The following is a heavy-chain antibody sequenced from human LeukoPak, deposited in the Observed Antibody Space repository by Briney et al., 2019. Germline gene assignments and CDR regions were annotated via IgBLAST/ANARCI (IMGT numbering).Heavy chain of an antibody. CDR1: GFTFSSYA. CDR3: ARDVVATNYYYYYYMDV. D-gene: IGHD5-12*01. Sequence: HPGGFLRLSCAASGFTFSSYAMSWVRQAPGKGLEWVSGIGASGDSTYYADSVKGRFTSSRDDDKNSLYLQMNSLRAEDTAVYYCARDVVATNYYYYYYMDVWGKGTTVTISS. J-gene: IGHJ6*03. V-gene: IGHV3-23*01. CDR2: IGASGDST.